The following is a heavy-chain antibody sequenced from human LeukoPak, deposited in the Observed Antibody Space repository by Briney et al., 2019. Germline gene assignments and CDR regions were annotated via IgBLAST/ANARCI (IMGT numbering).Heavy chain of an antibody. J-gene: IGHJ6*04. CDR3: ARSPNYYYYGMDV. V-gene: IGHV4-4*02. Sequence: SETLSLTCAVSGGSISSSNWWSWVRQPPGKGLEWIGEIYHSGSTNYNPSLKSRVTISVDKSKNQFSLKLSSVTAADTAVYYCARSPNYYYYGMDVWGKGTTVTVSS. CDR2: IYHSGST. CDR1: GGSISSSNW.